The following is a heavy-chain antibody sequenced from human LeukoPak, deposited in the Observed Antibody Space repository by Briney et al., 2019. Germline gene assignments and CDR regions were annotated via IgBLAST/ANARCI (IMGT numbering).Heavy chain of an antibody. V-gene: IGHV4-31*03. CDR2: IYYSGST. CDR3: ARADSSDYQNWFDP. D-gene: IGHD3-22*01. CDR1: GGSISSGGYY. Sequence: PSETLSLTCTVSGGSISSGGYYWSWIRQHPGKGLEWIGYIYYSGSTYYIPSLKSRVTISVDTSKNQFSLKLSSVTAADTAVYYCARADSSDYQNWFDPWGQGTLVTVSS. J-gene: IGHJ5*02.